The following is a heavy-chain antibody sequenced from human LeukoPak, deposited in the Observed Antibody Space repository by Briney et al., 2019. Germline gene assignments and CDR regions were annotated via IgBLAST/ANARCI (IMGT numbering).Heavy chain of an antibody. CDR2: INPSGGST. V-gene: IGHV1-46*01. D-gene: IGHD6-6*01. Sequence: GASVKVSCKXSGYTFTSYYTHWVRQAPGQGLEWMGIINPSGGSTSYAQKFQGRVTMTRDTSTSTVYMELSSLRSEDTAVYYCARDGVVWQLVSYYYYYYMDVWGKGTTVTVSS. J-gene: IGHJ6*03. CDR1: GYTFTSYY. CDR3: ARDGVVWQLVSYYYYYYMDV.